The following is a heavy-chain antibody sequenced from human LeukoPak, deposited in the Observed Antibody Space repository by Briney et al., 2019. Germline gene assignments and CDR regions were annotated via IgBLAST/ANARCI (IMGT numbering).Heavy chain of an antibody. CDR2: IYYSGST. Sequence: PSETLSLTCTVSGYSISSGYYWGWIRQPPGKGLEWIGYIYYSGSTNYNPSLKSRVTISVDTSKNQFSLKLSSVTAADTAVYYCASTAAGTILYWGQGTLVTVSS. V-gene: IGHV4-61*01. CDR1: GYSISSGYY. CDR3: ASTAAGTILY. J-gene: IGHJ4*02. D-gene: IGHD6-13*01.